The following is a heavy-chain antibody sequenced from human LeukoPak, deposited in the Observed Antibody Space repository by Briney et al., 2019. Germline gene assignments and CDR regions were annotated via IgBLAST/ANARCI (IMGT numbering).Heavy chain of an antibody. J-gene: IGHJ4*02. CDR1: GGSISSGGYY. CDR3: ARIELWFGECFFDY. Sequence: SETLSLTCTVSGGSISSGGYYWSWIRQPPGKGLEWIGYIYHSGSTYYNPSLKSRVTISVDTSKNQFSLKLSSVTAADTAVYYCARIELWFGECFFDYWGQGTLVTVSS. CDR2: IYHSGST. V-gene: IGHV4-30-2*01. D-gene: IGHD3-10*01.